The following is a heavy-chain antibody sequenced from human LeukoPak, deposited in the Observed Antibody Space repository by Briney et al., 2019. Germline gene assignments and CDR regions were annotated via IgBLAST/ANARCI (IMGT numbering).Heavy chain of an antibody. J-gene: IGHJ4*02. CDR1: GFTVSSNY. V-gene: IGHV3-53*01. CDR3: ARVSIVGATSYYFDY. D-gene: IGHD1-26*01. Sequence: GGSLRLSCAASGFTVSSNYMSWVRQAPGKGLEWVSVIYSGGSTYYADSVKGRFTISRDNSKSTLYLQMNSLRAEDTAVYYCARVSIVGATSYYFDYWGQGTLVTVSS. CDR2: IYSGGST.